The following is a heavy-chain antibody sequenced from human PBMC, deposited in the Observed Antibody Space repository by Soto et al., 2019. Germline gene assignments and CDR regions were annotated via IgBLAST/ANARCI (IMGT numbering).Heavy chain of an antibody. CDR2: ISSSGTTI. D-gene: IGHD1-1*01. Sequence: EVQLVESGGGLVQPGGSLRLSCAASEFTFSSYEMNWVRQAPGKGLEWVAYISSSGTTIYYADSVKGRFTISRDNAKNSLFLQMNSLRAEDTALYYCAREAAPTDPGDYFYYYGMDVWGQGTTVTVSS. CDR3: AREAAPTDPGDYFYYYGMDV. J-gene: IGHJ6*02. V-gene: IGHV3-48*03. CDR1: EFTFSSYE.